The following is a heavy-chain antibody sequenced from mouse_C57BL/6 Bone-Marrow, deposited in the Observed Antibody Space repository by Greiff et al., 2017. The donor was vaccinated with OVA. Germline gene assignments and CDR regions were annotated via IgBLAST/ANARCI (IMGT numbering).Heavy chain of an antibody. J-gene: IGHJ1*03. CDR3: ATYYYGSSPWYFDV. CDR1: GFTFSDYG. CDR2: ISSGSSTI. V-gene: IGHV5-17*01. Sequence: EVNVVESGGGLVKPGGSLKLSCAASGFTFSDYGMHWVRQAPEKGLEWVAYISSGSSTIYYADTVKGRFTISRDNAKNTLFLQMTSLRSEDTAMYYCATYYYGSSPWYFDVWGTGTTVTVSS. D-gene: IGHD1-1*01.